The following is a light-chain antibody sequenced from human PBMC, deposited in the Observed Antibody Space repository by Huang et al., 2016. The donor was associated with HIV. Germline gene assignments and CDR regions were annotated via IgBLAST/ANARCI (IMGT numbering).Light chain of an antibody. CDR3: QHLYTYPYA. CDR1: QGIVNH. J-gene: IGKJ2*01. V-gene: IGKV1-9*01. CDR2: AAS. Sequence: IELTQSPSSLSASVGDRVTMTCRASQGIVNHLAWYQQKPGKAPKLLIFAASTLQSGVPSRFSGSGSGTDFTLTISSLQPEDFATYYCQHLYTYPYAFGQGTELEIK.